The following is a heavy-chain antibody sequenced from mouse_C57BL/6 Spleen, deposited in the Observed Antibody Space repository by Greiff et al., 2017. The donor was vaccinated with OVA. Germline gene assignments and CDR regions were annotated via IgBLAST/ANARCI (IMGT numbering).Heavy chain of an antibody. CDR2: IYPGSGST. CDR3: ARKGLYDGYDAWFAY. Sequence: QVQLQQPGAELVKPGASVKMSCKASGYTFTSYWITWVKQRPRQGLEWIGDIYPGSGSTNYNEKFKSKATLTVDTSSSTAYMQLSSLTSEDSAVYYCARKGLYDGYDAWFAYWGQGTLVTVSA. D-gene: IGHD2-2*01. J-gene: IGHJ3*01. V-gene: IGHV1-55*01. CDR1: GYTFTSYW.